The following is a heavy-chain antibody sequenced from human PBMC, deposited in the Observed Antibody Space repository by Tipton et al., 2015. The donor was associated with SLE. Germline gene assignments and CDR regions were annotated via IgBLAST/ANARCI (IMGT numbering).Heavy chain of an antibody. CDR2: INHSGST. J-gene: IGHJ3*02. CDR3: ARGPSVVGTSGYDALDI. D-gene: IGHD1-26*01. Sequence: TLSLTCAVYGGSFSGYYWSWIRQPPGKGLEWIGEINHSGSTNYNPSLKSRVTISVDKSRNQFSLKLTSVTAADTAVYYCARGPSVVGTSGYDALDIWGQGTMVTVSS. CDR1: GGSFSGYY. V-gene: IGHV4-34*01.